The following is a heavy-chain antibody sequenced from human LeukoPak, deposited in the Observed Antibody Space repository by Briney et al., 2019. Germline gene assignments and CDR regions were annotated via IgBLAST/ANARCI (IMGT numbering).Heavy chain of an antibody. J-gene: IGHJ5*02. V-gene: IGHV4-61*02. Sequence: SETLSLTCTVSGGSISSGSYYWSWIRQPAGKGLEWIGRIYTSGSTNYNPSLKSRVTISVDTSKNQFSLKLSSATAADTAVYYCARDIVVVVAATYNWFDPWGQGTLVTVSS. CDR1: GGSISSGSYY. CDR3: ARDIVVVVAATYNWFDP. CDR2: IYTSGST. D-gene: IGHD2-15*01.